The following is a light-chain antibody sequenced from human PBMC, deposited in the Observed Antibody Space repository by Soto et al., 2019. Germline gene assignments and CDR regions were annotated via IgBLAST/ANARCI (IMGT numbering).Light chain of an antibody. V-gene: IGKV1-5*03. J-gene: IGKJ1*01. CDR2: KTS. CDR3: QQYYSFPPT. CDR1: QSIGSW. Sequence: DTHMTQSPSTLSASVGDRVTITCRASQSIGSWLAWYQQKPGKAPKLLIYKTSILENGVPSRFSGSGSGTEFTLSISSLQPDDFATYYCQQYYSFPPTFGQGTKVDIK.